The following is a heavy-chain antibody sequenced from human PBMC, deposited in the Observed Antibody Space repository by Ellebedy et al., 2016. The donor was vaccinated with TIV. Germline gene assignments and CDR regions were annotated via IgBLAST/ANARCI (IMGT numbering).Heavy chain of an antibody. D-gene: IGHD1-1*01. CDR1: GFTFNTYS. CDR3: VRDNGANAVDV. Sequence: GESLKISCAASGFTFNTYSMTWVRQAPGKGLEWVSYISNSSSAKYYEDSVKGRFTISRDNAKNSLYLQMNSLIVEDAAAYYCVRDNGANAVDVWGQGTAVTVSS. CDR2: ISNSSSAK. V-gene: IGHV3-48*04. J-gene: IGHJ6*02.